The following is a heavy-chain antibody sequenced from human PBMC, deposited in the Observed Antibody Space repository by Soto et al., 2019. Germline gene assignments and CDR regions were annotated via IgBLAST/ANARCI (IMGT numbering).Heavy chain of an antibody. Sequence: QVQLVESGGGVVQPGRSLRLSCAASGFTFSSYVMHWVRQAPGKGLEWVAVISYDGSNKYYADSVKGRFTISRDNSKNTLYLQMNSLRAEDTAVYYCARDYYRFNSGYGFSMDVWGQGTTVTVSS. CDR1: GFTFSSYV. CDR2: ISYDGSNK. V-gene: IGHV3-30-3*01. J-gene: IGHJ6*02. CDR3: ARDYYRFNSGYGFSMDV. D-gene: IGHD5-12*01.